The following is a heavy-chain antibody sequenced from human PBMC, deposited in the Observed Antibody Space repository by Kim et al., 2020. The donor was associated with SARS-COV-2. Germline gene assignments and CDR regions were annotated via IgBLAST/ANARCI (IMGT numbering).Heavy chain of an antibody. Sequence: SETLSLTCTVSGGSISSSSYYWGWIRQPPGKGLEWIGSIYYSGSTYYNPSLKSRVTISVDTSKNQFSLKLSSVTAADTAVYYCARVRWSNYYYYGMDVWGQGTTVTVSS. J-gene: IGHJ6*02. CDR1: GGSISSSSYY. CDR3: ARVRWSNYYYYGMDV. CDR2: IYYSGST. V-gene: IGHV4-39*07. D-gene: IGHD6-13*01.